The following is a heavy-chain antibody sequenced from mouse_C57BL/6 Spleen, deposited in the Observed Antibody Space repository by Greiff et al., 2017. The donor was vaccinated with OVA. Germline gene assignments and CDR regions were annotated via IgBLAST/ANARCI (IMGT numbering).Heavy chain of an antibody. CDR2: IDPSDSYT. CDR1: GYTFTSYW. CDR3: ARGAGTYYFDY. D-gene: IGHD4-1*01. V-gene: IGHV1-59*01. J-gene: IGHJ2*01. Sequence: VQLQQPGAELVRPGTSVKLSCKASGYTFTSYWMHWVKQRPGQGLEWIGVIDPSDSYTNYNQKFKGKATLTVDTSSSTAYMQLSSLTSEDSAVYYCARGAGTYYFDYWGQGTTLTVSS.